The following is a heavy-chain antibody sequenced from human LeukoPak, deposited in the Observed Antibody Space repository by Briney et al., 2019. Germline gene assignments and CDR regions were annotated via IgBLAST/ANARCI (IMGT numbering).Heavy chain of an antibody. CDR1: GGSLSSYY. Sequence: KPSATLSLTRTVPGGSLSSYYWRWIRQPPGKGLERIGYIYYSGGTNYNPSRKSRVTISVDTSENQFSLKLSSVTAADTAVYYCSRFSDQIAIFGGVNYFLGDWGQGILVTVSS. CDR2: IYYSGGT. D-gene: IGHD3-3*01. J-gene: IGHJ4*02. V-gene: IGHV4-59*01. CDR3: SRFSDQIAIFGGVNYFLGD.